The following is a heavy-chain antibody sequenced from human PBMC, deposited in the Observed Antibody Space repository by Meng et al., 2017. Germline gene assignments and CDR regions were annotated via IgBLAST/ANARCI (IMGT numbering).Heavy chain of an antibody. CDR3: ARGRRFLEWFDY. V-gene: IGHV4-31*03. CDR1: GGSISSGGYY. CDR2: IYYSGST. J-gene: IGHJ4*02. Sequence: QWQRQESGPGLEKPSQTLSLTCTVSGGSISSGGYYWSWIRQHPGKGLEWIGYIYYSGSTYYNPSLKSRVTISVDTSKNQFSLKLSSVTAADTAVYYCARGRRFLEWFDYWGQGTLVTVSS. D-gene: IGHD3-3*01.